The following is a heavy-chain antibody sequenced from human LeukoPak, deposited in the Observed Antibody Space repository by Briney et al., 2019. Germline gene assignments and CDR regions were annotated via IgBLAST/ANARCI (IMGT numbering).Heavy chain of an antibody. Sequence: GESLKISCKGSGYSFTTYCIGWVRQMPGKSLEWMGIIYPGDSDTRYSPSFQGQVTISADKSISTAYLQWGSLKASDTAMYYCARHSGLAAAADYWGRGTLVTVSS. D-gene: IGHD6-25*01. CDR1: GYSFTTYC. J-gene: IGHJ4*02. CDR2: IYPGDSDT. CDR3: ARHSGLAAAADY. V-gene: IGHV5-51*01.